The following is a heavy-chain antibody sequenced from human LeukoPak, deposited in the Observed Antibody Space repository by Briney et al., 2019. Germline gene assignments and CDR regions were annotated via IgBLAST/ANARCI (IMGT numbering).Heavy chain of an antibody. D-gene: IGHD3-10*01. CDR1: GNSTTSSW. Sequence: GASLKISCKGSGNSTTSSWIGWVRQMPGKGLEWMRIIYPGDSDTRYSPSFQGQVTISADKSISTAYLQCSSLKASDTAMYYCARAAMKYYYDAFDIWGQGTMVTVSS. CDR2: IYPGDSDT. V-gene: IGHV5-51*01. J-gene: IGHJ3*02. CDR3: ARAAMKYYYDAFDI.